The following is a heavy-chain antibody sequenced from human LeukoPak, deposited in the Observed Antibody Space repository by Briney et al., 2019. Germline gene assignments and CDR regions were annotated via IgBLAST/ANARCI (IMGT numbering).Heavy chain of an antibody. V-gene: IGHV3-21*01. D-gene: IGHD6-25*01. Sequence: GGSLRLSCAASGFSFSSYRMNWVRQAPGKGLEWVSSISSSSSYIYYADSVKGRFTISRDNAKNSLYLQMNSLRAEDTAVYYCARVRNMYSSGAFDIWGQGTMVTVSS. CDR2: ISSSSSYI. CDR1: GFSFSSYR. CDR3: ARVRNMYSSGAFDI. J-gene: IGHJ3*02.